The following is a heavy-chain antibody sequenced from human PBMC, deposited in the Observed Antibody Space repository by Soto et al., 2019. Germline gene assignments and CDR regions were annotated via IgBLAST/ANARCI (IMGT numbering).Heavy chain of an antibody. Sequence: GASVKVSCKASGYTFTGYYMHWVRQAPGQGLEWMGWINPNSGGTNYAQKFQGWVTMTRDTSISTAYMELSRLRSDDTAVYYCARSMVRGVIIFSPYYYGMDVWGQGTTVTVSS. CDR2: INPNSGGT. V-gene: IGHV1-2*04. D-gene: IGHD3-10*01. J-gene: IGHJ6*02. CDR1: GYTFTGYY. CDR3: ARSMVRGVIIFSPYYYGMDV.